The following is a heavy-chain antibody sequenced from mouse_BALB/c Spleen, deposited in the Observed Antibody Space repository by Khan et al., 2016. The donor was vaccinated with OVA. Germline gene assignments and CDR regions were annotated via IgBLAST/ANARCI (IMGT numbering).Heavy chain of an antibody. CDR1: GYSITSGYA. D-gene: IGHD2-1*01. CDR2: IYYSGSI. V-gene: IGHV3-1*02. Sequence: EVQLQESGPDLVKPSQSLSLTCTVTGYSITSGYAWHWIRQFPGNKLEWMAYIYYSGSINYNPSLKSRISVTRDTSKNQFFLQYNSETSEDTSAYYCTRDGNYMDYWGQGTSVTVSS. CDR3: TRDGNYMDY. J-gene: IGHJ4*01.